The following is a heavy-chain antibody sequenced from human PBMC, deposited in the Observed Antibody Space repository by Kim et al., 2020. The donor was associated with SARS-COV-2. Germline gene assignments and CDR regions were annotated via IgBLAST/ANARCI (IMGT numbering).Heavy chain of an antibody. Sequence: GGSLRLSCAASGFTFSSYGMHWVRQAPGKGLEWVAVISYDGSNKYYEDSVKGRSTISRYNSKNTLYLQMNSLRSEDTAVYYCAKRPYYYDSSGYTPYWGQGTLVPVPS. CDR1: GFTFSSYG. J-gene: IGHJ4*02. CDR2: ISYDGSNK. D-gene: IGHD3-22*01. V-gene: IGHV3-30*18. CDR3: AKRPYYYDSSGYTPY.